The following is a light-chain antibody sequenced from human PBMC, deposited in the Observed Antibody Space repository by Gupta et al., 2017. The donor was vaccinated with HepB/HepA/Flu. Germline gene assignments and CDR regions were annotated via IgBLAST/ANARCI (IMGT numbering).Light chain of an antibody. Sequence: SALTQPASVSGSPGQSITISFTGTSSDVGGYNYVSWYQQHPGKAPNLIIYDVSTRPSVVSDRFSGSKSGNTASLIISGRKEEDEADYYCNAATSSSSLIFGGGTKVTFL. CDR1: SSDVGGYNY. CDR2: DVS. V-gene: IGLV2-14*03. J-gene: IGLJ2*01. CDR3: NAATSSSSLI.